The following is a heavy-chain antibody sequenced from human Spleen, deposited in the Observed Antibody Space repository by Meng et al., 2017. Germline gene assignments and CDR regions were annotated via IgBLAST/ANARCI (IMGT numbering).Heavy chain of an antibody. J-gene: IGHJ4*02. CDR1: GSAFTSRA. CDR2: INNGGNP. CDR3: AKDHPSRGWPAFDS. D-gene: IGHD6-19*01. V-gene: IGHV3-23*01. Sequence: GESLKISCVASGSAFTSRAMSWVRQAPGKGLEWIASINNGGNPYYQESLRSRFTISRDTSRDTLFLQMNSLRVEDTAIYYCAKDHPSRGWPAFDSWGQGTLVTVSS.